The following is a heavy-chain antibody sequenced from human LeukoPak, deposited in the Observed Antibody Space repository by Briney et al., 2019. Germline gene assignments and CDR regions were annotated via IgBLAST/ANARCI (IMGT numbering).Heavy chain of an antibody. J-gene: IGHJ4*02. CDR1: GFDFSNYG. D-gene: IGHD1-26*01. V-gene: IGHV3-30*02. CDR2: IRYDGSDK. CDR3: AKAPYSGTYYRFDY. Sequence: GGSLRLSCAASGFDFSNYGMHWARQPPGKGLEWVAFIRYDGSDKYYADSVKGRFVISKDNSKTTLYLQMNSLRGEDTAVYYCAKAPYSGTYYRFDYWGQGTLVTVSS.